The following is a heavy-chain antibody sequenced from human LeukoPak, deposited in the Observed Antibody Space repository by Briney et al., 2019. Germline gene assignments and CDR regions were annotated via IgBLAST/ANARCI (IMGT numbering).Heavy chain of an antibody. J-gene: IGHJ4*02. CDR1: GYSFTAFY. D-gene: IGHD2-2*01. CDR3: AREFAHSTSCFCDY. V-gene: IGHV1-2*02. CDR2: IKPNSGDT. Sequence: ASVKVSCNASGYSFTAFYIHWVRQAPGQGLEWMGWIKPNSGDTKSAQNFQGRLTMTRDTSISTAYMELHSLTSDDTAVYYCAREFAHSTSCFCDYWGQGSLVTVSS.